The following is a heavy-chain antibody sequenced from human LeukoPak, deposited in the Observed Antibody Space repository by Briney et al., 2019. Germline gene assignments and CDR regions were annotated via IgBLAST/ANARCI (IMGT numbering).Heavy chain of an antibody. CDR1: GFSLSTSGMC. J-gene: IGHJ5*02. CDR2: IDWDDDK. Sequence: SGPALVKPTQTLTLTCTFSGFSLSTSGMCVSWIRQPPGKALEWLARIDWDDDKYYSTSLKTRLTISKDTSKNQVILTMTNMDPVDTATYYCARTYYYDSSGYYYDWFDPWGQGTLVTVPS. CDR3: ARTYYYDSSGYYYDWFDP. D-gene: IGHD3-22*01. V-gene: IGHV2-70*11.